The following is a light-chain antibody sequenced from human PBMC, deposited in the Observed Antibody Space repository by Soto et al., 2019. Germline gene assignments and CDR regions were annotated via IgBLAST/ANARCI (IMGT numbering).Light chain of an antibody. Sequence: DIQITQSPSTLSASVGDRVTITCRASQSISSWLAWYQQKPGKAPKLLIYDASSLESGVPSRFSGSGSGTEFTLTISSLKHDDFATYSCQQYNSYPYTFGQGTKLEIK. J-gene: IGKJ2*01. CDR2: DAS. V-gene: IGKV1-5*01. CDR1: QSISSW. CDR3: QQYNSYPYT.